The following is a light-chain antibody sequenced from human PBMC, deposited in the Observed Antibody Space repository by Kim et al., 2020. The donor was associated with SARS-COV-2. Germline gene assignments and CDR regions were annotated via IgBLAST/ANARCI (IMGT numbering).Light chain of an antibody. V-gene: IGLV1-51*01. J-gene: IGLJ3*02. CDR1: SSNIGNNY. CDR2: GND. Sequence: QSVLTQPPSVSAAPGQRVTISCSGGSSNIGNNYVSWYQQVPGTAPKLLIYGNDKRPSGIPDRFSGSKSGTSATLGITGLQTGDEADYYCATWESSLRVGVFGGGTKVTVL. CDR3: ATWESSLRVGV.